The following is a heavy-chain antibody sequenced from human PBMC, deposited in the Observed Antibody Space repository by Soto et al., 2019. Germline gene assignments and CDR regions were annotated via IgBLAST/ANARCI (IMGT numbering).Heavy chain of an antibody. CDR1: GYIFTSYA. CDR3: ASVPARGYQHAY. CDR2: INTGNGNT. J-gene: IGHJ4*02. Sequence: ASVKVSCKASGYIFTSYALHWVRQAPGQRLEWMGWINTGNGNTKSSQNFQGRVTITRDTSATTVYMELRSLRYEDTAVYYCASVPARGYQHAYWGQGTLVTVSS. D-gene: IGHD5-12*01. V-gene: IGHV1-3*04.